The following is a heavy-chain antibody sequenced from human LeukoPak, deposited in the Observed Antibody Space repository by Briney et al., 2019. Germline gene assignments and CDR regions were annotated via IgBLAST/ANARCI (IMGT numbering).Heavy chain of an antibody. Sequence: ASVKVSCKASGYTFTGYYMHWVRQAPGQGLEWMGRINPNSGGTNYAQKFQGRVTMTRDTSISTAYMELSRLRSDDTAVYYCARLRLVQGAFDIWGRGTMVTVSS. CDR1: GYTFTGYY. V-gene: IGHV1-2*06. CDR3: ARLRLVQGAFDI. D-gene: IGHD6-19*01. CDR2: INPNSGGT. J-gene: IGHJ3*02.